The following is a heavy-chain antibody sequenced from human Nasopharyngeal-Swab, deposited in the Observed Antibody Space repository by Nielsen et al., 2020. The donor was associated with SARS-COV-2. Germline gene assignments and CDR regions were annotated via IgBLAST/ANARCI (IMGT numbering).Heavy chain of an antibody. CDR1: GFTFSSYG. D-gene: IGHD1-1*01. CDR3: ARLGTESYHYYSLDV. J-gene: IGHJ6*02. V-gene: IGHV3-33*01. Sequence: GESLKISCAASGFTFSSYGMHWVRQAPGKGLEWVAVIWYDGSNKYYADSVKGRFTISRDNSKNTLYLQVNSLRAEDTAVYYCARLGTESYHYYSLDVWGQGTTVTVSS. CDR2: IWYDGSNK.